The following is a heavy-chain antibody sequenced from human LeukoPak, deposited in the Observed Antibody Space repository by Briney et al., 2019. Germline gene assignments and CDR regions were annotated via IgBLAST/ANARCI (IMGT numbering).Heavy chain of an antibody. D-gene: IGHD5-18*01. Sequence: GGSLRLSCAASGFTFRNYAMSWVRQAPGKGLEWVSVLSATGGSTYYADSVKGRFTISRDNSKNTLYLQMKSLRAEDTATYYCAIARGYGYKDSFDYWGEGTLVTVSS. CDR3: AIARGYGYKDSFDY. CDR2: LSATGGST. J-gene: IGHJ4*02. CDR1: GFTFRNYA. V-gene: IGHV3-23*01.